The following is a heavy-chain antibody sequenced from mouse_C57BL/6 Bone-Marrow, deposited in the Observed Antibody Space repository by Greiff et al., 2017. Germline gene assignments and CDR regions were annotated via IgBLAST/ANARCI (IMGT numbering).Heavy chain of an antibody. V-gene: IGHV5-9-1*02. J-gene: IGHJ3*01. CDR2: ISSGGDYI. CDR1: GFTFSSYA. D-gene: IGHD1-1*01. CDR3: TRGGSSFAWFAY. Sequence: EVKLMESGEGLVKPGGSLKLSCAASGFTFSSYAMSWVRQTPEKRLEWVAYISSGGDYIYYADTVKGRFTISRDNARNTLYLQMSSLKSEDTAMYYCTRGGSSFAWFAYWGQGTLVTVSA.